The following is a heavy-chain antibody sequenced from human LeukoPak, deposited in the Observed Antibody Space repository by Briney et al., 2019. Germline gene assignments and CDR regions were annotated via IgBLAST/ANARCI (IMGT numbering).Heavy chain of an antibody. V-gene: IGHV3-23*01. CDR2: ISGSGGST. D-gene: IGHD6-19*01. J-gene: IGHJ4*02. CDR3: AKIVAEGGLDY. Sequence: GGSRRLSCAASGFTFSSYAMSWVRQAPGKGLEWVSAISGSGGSTYYADSVKGRFTISRDNSKNALYLQMNSLRAEDTAVYYCAKIVAEGGLDYWGQGTLVTVSS. CDR1: GFTFSSYA.